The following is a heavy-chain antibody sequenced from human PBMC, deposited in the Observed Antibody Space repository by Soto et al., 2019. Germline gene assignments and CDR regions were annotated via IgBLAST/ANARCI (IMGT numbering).Heavy chain of an antibody. CDR3: ARAGAGARYYYYMDV. CDR1: GFTFSSYA. V-gene: IGHV3-23*01. CDR2: ISGSGGST. Sequence: PGGSLRLSCAASGFTFSSYAMSWVRQAPGKGLEWVSAISGSGGSTYYADSVKGRFTISRDNSKNTLYLQMNSLRAEDTAVYYCARAGAGARYYYYMDVWGKGTTVTVSS. J-gene: IGHJ6*03. D-gene: IGHD3-10*01.